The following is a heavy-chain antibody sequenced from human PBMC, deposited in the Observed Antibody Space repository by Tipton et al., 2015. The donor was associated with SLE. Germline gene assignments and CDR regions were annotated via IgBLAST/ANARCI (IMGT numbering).Heavy chain of an antibody. CDR2: VYYSGST. CDR3: ARGVLRPFDY. Sequence: TLSLTCTVSGGSISPYYWSWVRQPPGKGLEWIGYVYYSGSTNYNPSLKSRVTISVDTSKNQFSLKLSSVTAADTAVYYCARGVLRPFDYWGQGTLVTVSS. V-gene: IGHV4-59*01. CDR1: GGSISPYY. J-gene: IGHJ4*02. D-gene: IGHD1-1*01.